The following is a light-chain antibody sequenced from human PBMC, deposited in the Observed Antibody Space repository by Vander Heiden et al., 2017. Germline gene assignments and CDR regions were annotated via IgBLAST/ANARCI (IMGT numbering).Light chain of an antibody. CDR2: EVS. CDR3: SSYAGSNTYVV. J-gene: IGLJ2*01. V-gene: IGLV2-8*01. Sequence: QSPLTQPPSASGSPGQSVTISCTGTSSDVGGYNYVSWYQQHPGKAPQLMIYEVSKRPSGVPDRFSGSKSGNTASLTVSGLQAEDEADYYCSSYAGSNTYVVFGGGTKLTVL. CDR1: SSDVGGYNY.